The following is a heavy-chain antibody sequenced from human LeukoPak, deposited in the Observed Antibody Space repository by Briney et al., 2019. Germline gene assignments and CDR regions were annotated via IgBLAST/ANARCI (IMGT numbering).Heavy chain of an antibody. CDR3: ARDQRIDYGDYFDN. J-gene: IGHJ4*02. V-gene: IGHV4-59*12. CDR2: VNYSGDA. CDR1: GGSISRYF. Sequence: PSETLSLTCTVSGGSISRYFWNWIRQPPGKGLEWIGYVNYSGDASYNPSLKRRVSVSLASSKNQFSLKLSSVTAPDPAISHCARDQRIDYGDYFDNWGQGTLVSVSS. D-gene: IGHD3-16*01.